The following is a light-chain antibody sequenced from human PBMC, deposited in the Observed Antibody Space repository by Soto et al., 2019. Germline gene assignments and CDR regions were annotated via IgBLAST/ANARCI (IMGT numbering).Light chain of an antibody. J-gene: IGKJ1*01. V-gene: IGKV1-27*01. CDR2: DAS. CDR1: QGISNF. CDR3: QKYNSAPRA. Sequence: DIQMTQSPSSLSASVGDRVTITCWASQGISNFLAWYQQKPGKVPKLLIYDASTLQSGVPSRFSGSGSGTDFTLTISSLQPEDVATYYCQKYNSAPRAFGQGTKVEIK.